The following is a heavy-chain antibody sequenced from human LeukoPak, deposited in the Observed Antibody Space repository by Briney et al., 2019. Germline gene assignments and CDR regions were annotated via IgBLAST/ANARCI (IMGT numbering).Heavy chain of an antibody. CDR1: GGSINSYY. J-gene: IGHJ4*02. V-gene: IGHV4-59*01. CDR2: IYYSGST. Sequence: SETLSLTCTVSGGSINSYYWSWIRQPPGKGLEWIGYIYYSGSTNYNPSLKSRVTISVDTSKNQFSLKLSSVTAADAAVYYCVRARDIAVSWFGDLLSSETYFDYWGQGTLVTVSS. D-gene: IGHD3-10*01. CDR3: VRARDIAVSWFGDLLSSETYFDY.